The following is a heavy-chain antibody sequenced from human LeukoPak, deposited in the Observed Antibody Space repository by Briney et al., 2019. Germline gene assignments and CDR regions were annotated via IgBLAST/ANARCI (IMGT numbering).Heavy chain of an antibody. Sequence: GSLRLSCAASGFTFSSYWMSWVRQAPGKGLEWVANIKQDGSKKYYVDSVKGRFTISRDNAKNSLYLQMDSLGPEDTAVYYCARDPYSGNYGTYYYYYMDVWGKGTTVTISS. D-gene: IGHD1-26*01. CDR1: GFTFSSYW. J-gene: IGHJ6*03. V-gene: IGHV3-7*01. CDR3: ARDPYSGNYGTYYYYYMDV. CDR2: IKQDGSKK.